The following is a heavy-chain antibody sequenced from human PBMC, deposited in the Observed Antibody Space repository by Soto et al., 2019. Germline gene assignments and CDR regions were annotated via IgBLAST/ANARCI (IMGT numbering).Heavy chain of an antibody. D-gene: IGHD6-6*01. J-gene: IGHJ4*02. CDR2: IYYSGST. Sequence: PSETLSLTCTVSGGSVSSGSYYWSWIRQPPGKGLEWIGYIYYSGSTNYNPSLKSRVTISVDTSKNQFSLKLSSVTAADTAVYYCARSHLYSSSAPFFYWGQGTLVTVSS. CDR3: ARSHLYSSSAPFFY. V-gene: IGHV4-61*01. CDR1: GGSVSSGSYY.